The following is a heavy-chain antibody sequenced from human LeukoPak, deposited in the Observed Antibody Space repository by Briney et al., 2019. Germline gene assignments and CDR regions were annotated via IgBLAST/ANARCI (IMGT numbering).Heavy chain of an antibody. Sequence: SETLSLTCTVSGGSIISTTYYWGWIRQPPGEGLEWIGSIDYSGSTYYNPSLKSRVTISVDTSKNQFSLNLSSVTAADTAVYSCARASGSSWYERRLHAYYYYMDVWGKGTTVTVSS. CDR2: IDYSGST. CDR1: GGSIISTTYY. CDR3: ARASGSSWYERRLHAYYYYMDV. D-gene: IGHD6-13*01. J-gene: IGHJ6*03. V-gene: IGHV4-39*07.